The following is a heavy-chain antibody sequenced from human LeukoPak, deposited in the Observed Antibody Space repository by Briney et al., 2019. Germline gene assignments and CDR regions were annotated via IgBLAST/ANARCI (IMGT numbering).Heavy chain of an antibody. CDR3: ARAAWELNWFDP. CDR2: INHSGST. J-gene: IGHJ5*02. V-gene: IGHV4-34*01. D-gene: IGHD1-26*01. CDR1: GGSFSGYY. Sequence: SSETLSLTCAVYGGSFSGYYWSWIRQPPGKGLEWIGEINHSGSTNYNPSLKSRVTISVDTSKNQFSLKLSSVTAADTAVYYCARAAWELNWFDPWGQGTLVTVSS.